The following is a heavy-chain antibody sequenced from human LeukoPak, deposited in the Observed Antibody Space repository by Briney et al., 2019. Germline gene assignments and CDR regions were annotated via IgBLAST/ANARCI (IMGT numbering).Heavy chain of an antibody. CDR3: ASGTVTTFVDY. J-gene: IGHJ4*02. CDR2: INHSGST. D-gene: IGHD4-17*01. V-gene: IGHV4-34*01. CDR1: GGSFSGYY. Sequence: SETLSLTCAVYGGSFSGYYWSWIRQPPGKGLEWIGEINHSGSTNYNPSLKSRVTISVDTSKNQFSLKLSSATAADTAVYYCASGTVTTFVDYWGQGTLVTVSS.